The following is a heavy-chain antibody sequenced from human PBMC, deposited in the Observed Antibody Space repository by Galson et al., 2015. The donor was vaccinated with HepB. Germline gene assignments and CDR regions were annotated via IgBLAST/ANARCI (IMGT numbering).Heavy chain of an antibody. D-gene: IGHD6-13*01. Sequence: LSLTCTVSGGSISSSSYYWGWIRQPPGKGLEWIGSIYYSGSTYYNPSLKSRVTISVDTSKNQFSLKLSSVTAADTAVYYCARVTPLRFSTYYFDYWGQGTLVTVSS. CDR1: GGSISSSSYY. V-gene: IGHV4-39*07. J-gene: IGHJ4*02. CDR3: ARVTPLRFSTYYFDY. CDR2: IYYSGST.